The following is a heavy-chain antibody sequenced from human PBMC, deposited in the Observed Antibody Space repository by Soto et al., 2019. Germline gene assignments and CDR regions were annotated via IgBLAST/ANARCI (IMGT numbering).Heavy chain of an antibody. CDR2: IYYSGST. J-gene: IGHJ6*02. CDR3: ARHPDIAAAPWYYYGMDV. D-gene: IGHD6-13*01. Sequence: SETLSLTCTVSGGSISSSSYYWGWIRQPPGKGLEWIGSIYYSGSTYYNPSLKSRVTISVDTSKNQFSLKLSSVTAADTAVYYCARHPDIAAAPWYYYGMDVWGQGTTVTVSS. CDR1: GGSISSSSYY. V-gene: IGHV4-39*01.